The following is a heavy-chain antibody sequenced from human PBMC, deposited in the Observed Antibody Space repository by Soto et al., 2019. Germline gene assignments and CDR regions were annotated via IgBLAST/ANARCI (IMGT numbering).Heavy chain of an antibody. CDR2: ISYDGSNK. CDR3: ARGKTGYNRINDY. J-gene: IGHJ4*02. V-gene: IGHV3-30-3*01. CDR1: GFTFSSYA. Sequence: QVQLVESGGGVVQPGRSLRLSCAASGFTFSSYAMHWVRQAPGKGLEWVAVISYDGSNKYYADSVKGRFTISRDNSKNTLNLQMNSLRAEDTAVYYCARGKTGYNRINDYWGQGTLVTVSS. D-gene: IGHD5-12*01.